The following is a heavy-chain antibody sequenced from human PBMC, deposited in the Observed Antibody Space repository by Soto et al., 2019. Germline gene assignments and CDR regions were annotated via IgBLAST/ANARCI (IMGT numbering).Heavy chain of an antibody. V-gene: IGHV4-59*11. CDR1: GGTISNHY. J-gene: IGHJ6*02. CDR2: IYYSGST. D-gene: IGHD4-17*01. Sequence: SETMSLPCTVAGGTISNHYWSWIRQNPGKGLEWIGYIYYSGSTNYNPSLKSRVTISVDTSKNQFSLKLNSVTAADTAVYYCSRANYGNYYLYYVMEVWGQGTTVTVS. CDR3: SRANYGNYYLYYVMEV.